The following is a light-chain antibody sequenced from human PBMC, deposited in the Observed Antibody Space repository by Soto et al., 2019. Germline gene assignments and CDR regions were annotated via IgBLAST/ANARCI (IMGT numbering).Light chain of an antibody. CDR2: ATS. CDR1: QSITNF. CDR3: QQSYSTPRLS. V-gene: IGKV1-39*01. J-gene: IGKJ4*01. Sequence: DIQMTQSPSSLSASVGDKVTITCRANQSITNFLNWYQKKPGEVPKLLIYATSRLESGVPSRFSGSGSGTDFALTINSLQPEDFASYYCQQSYSTPRLSFGGGTRVDLK.